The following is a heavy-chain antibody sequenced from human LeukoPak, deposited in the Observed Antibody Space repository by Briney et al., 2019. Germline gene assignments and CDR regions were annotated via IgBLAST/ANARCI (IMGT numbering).Heavy chain of an antibody. V-gene: IGHV4-39*01. CDR2: IYYNGRT. CDR3: ARRSGRTSNYFDP. D-gene: IGHD6-25*01. Sequence: SETLSLTCTVSGDSISSSSYYWAWIRQPPGKGLEWIGVIYYNGRTFYNPSLESRLTISVDTFKNQFSLKLSSVTASDTAVYYCARRSGRTSNYFDPWGQGTLVTVSS. CDR1: GDSISSSSYY. J-gene: IGHJ5*02.